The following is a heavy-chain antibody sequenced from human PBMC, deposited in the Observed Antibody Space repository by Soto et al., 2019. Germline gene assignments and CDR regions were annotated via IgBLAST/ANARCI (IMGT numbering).Heavy chain of an antibody. CDR1: GGSISSSNW. CDR3: ASAGIAAAGTLVEFDY. Sequence: QVQLQESGPGLVKPSGTLSVTCAVSGGSISSSNWWSWVRQPPGQGLEWIGEIYHSGSTNYNPSLKSRVTISVDKSKNQFSMKLSSVTAAHTALYYCASAGIAAAGTLVEFDYWGQVTLFTVSS. J-gene: IGHJ4*02. D-gene: IGHD6-13*01. CDR2: IYHSGST. V-gene: IGHV4-4*02.